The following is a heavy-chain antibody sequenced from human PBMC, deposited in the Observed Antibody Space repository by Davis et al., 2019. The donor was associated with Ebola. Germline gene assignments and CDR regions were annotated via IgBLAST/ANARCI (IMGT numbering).Heavy chain of an antibody. CDR1: GNSFTSHW. CDR2: IYTGDSDT. V-gene: IGHV5-51*01. CDR3: ASLRRTITGMDDGFDI. Sequence: GESLKISCKDSGNSFTSHWIGWVRQMPGKGLEWMGLIYTGDSDTRYSPSFRGQVTISADKSTKTAFLQWSSLKASDTAMYYCASLRRTITGMDDGFDIWGQGTMVTVCS. D-gene: IGHD2-8*02. J-gene: IGHJ3*02.